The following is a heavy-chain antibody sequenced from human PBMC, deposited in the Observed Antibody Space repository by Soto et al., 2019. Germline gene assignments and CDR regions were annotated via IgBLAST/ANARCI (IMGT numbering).Heavy chain of an antibody. CDR3: ARGDRGAFDL. J-gene: IGHJ3*01. CDR2: IHSDGSST. D-gene: IGHD3-10*01. V-gene: IGHV3-74*01. Sequence: EVQLLESGGGLVQPGESLRLSCAASGFTFSYYWMHWVRQAPGMGLVWVSRIHSDGSSTTYADSVKGRFPFSRDNARNTLYLQIYSLRAENTAVYLCARGDRGAFDLWGQGTVLTVSS. CDR1: GFTFSYYW.